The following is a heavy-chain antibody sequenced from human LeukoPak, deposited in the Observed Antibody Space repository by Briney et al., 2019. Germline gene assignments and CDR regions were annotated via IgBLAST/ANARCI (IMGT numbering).Heavy chain of an antibody. CDR3: AKAYCSSISCPLDY. Sequence: GGSLRLSCAASGFTLSNYAMSWVRQAPGKGLEWVSTISGGGGSTYYADSVKGRFTISRDNSKNTLYLQMNSLRAEDTAVYYCAKAYCSSISCPLDYWGQGILVTV. V-gene: IGHV3-23*01. D-gene: IGHD2-2*01. J-gene: IGHJ4*02. CDR2: ISGGGGST. CDR1: GFTLSNYA.